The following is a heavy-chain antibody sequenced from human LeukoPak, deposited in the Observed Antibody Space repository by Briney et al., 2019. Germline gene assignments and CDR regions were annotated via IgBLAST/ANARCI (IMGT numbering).Heavy chain of an antibody. J-gene: IGHJ4*02. Sequence: PGGSLRLSCAASGFTFSTYWMTWVRQGPGKGLEWVANIRQDGGEAYYVDSVKGRFTISRDNAKASVYLQMNSLRAEDTAVYYCAKDSGGYSSGWYVFDYWGQGTLVTVSS. D-gene: IGHD6-19*01. CDR1: GFTFSTYW. V-gene: IGHV3-7*03. CDR2: IRQDGGEA. CDR3: AKDSGGYSSGWYVFDY.